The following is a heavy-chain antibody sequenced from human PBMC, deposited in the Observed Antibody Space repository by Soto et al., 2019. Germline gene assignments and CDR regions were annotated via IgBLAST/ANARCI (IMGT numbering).Heavy chain of an antibody. CDR1: GVTFTRQD. CDR3: ATNQGRERYSFKY. Sequence: ASVKVSCKASGVTFTRQDMRWVRQAPGQGLEWRGAIIPFVETPQYANSFQKRVTITARELPSTAYMELRRLTTEDTAVYYCATNQGRERYSFKYWDQGPLVTVSS. V-gene: IGHV1-69*13. CDR2: IIPFVETP. J-gene: IGHJ4*02. D-gene: IGHD4-4*01.